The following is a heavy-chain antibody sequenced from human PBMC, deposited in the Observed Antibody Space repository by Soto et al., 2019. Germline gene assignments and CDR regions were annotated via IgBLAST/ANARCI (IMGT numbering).Heavy chain of an antibody. J-gene: IGHJ4*02. CDR1: GFTFISYS. D-gene: IGHD3-22*01. CDR2: ISGSGGST. V-gene: IGHV3-23*01. Sequence: GGSLRLSCAAAGFTFISYSMNWVRQAPGKGLEWVSYISGSGGSTYYADSVKGRFTISRDNSKNTLYLQMNSLRAEDTAVYYCAKDLGTYYYDSSGYYPDYWGQGTLLTVSS. CDR3: AKDLGTYYYDSSGYYPDY.